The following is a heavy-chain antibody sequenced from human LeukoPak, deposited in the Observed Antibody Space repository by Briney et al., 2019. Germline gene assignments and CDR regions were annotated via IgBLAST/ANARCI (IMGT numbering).Heavy chain of an antibody. CDR2: IWYDGSNK. V-gene: IGHV3-33*01. Sequence: GGSLRLSCAASGFTFSSYGMHWVRQAPGKGLEWVAVIWYDGSNKYYADSVKGRFTISRDNSKNTLYLQMNSLRAEDTAVYYCARDPMTSTVTGVDYYYYMDVWGKGTTVTVSS. CDR1: GFTFSSYG. J-gene: IGHJ6*03. CDR3: ARDPMTSTVTGVDYYYYMDV. D-gene: IGHD4-11*01.